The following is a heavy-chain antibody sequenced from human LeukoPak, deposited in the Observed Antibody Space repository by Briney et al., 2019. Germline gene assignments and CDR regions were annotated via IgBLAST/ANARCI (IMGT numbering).Heavy chain of an antibody. CDR2: INPSGGST. Sequence: ASVKVSCKASGYTFTSYYMHWVRQAPGQGLEWMGIINPSGGSTSYAQKFQGRVTMTRDMSTSTVYMELSSLRPEDTAVYYCARDLPPSSSSEVFSDYWGQGTLVTVSS. V-gene: IGHV1-46*01. CDR1: GYTFTSYY. D-gene: IGHD6-6*01. CDR3: ARDLPPSSSSEVFSDY. J-gene: IGHJ4*02.